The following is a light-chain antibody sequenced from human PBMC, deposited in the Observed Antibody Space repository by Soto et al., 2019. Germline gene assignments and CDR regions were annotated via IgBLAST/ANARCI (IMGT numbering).Light chain of an antibody. Sequence: EIVLTPSPGTLSLSPGERVTFSCRASQSVSNNYLAWYQQKPGQAPRLLIYGASNRATGIPDRFSGSGSGTDFTLTISRLEPEDFAVYYCQQYGSSGTCGQGTKVDIK. V-gene: IGKV3-20*01. J-gene: IGKJ1*01. CDR1: QSVSNNY. CDR2: GAS. CDR3: QQYGSSGT.